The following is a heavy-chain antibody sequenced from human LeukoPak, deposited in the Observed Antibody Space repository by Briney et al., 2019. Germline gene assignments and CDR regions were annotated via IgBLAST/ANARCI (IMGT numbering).Heavy chain of an antibody. CDR2: ISGSGGSR. V-gene: IGHV3-23*01. J-gene: IGHJ4*02. CDR3: XXDISSWYDPFDY. Sequence: GGSLRLSCAASGFTFRSYAMSWVRQAPGKGLEWVSGISGSGGSRYYADSVKGRFTISRDNSKNTLWLQMNSLRAEDTAVYYXXXDISSWYDPFDYWGQGTLVTVSS. CDR1: GFTFRSYA. D-gene: IGHD6-13*01.